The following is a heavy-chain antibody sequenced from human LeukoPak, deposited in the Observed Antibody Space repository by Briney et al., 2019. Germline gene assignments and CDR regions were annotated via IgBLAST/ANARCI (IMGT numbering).Heavy chain of an antibody. CDR3: ASSLVLSRITFGGGGDFDI. Sequence: ASVKVSCKASGYTFTSYDINWVRQATGQGLEWMGWMNPNSGNTGYAQKFQGRVTMTRNTSISTAYIELSSLRSEDTAVYYCASSLVLSRITFGGGGDFDIWGQGTMVTVSS. V-gene: IGHV1-8*01. D-gene: IGHD3-16*01. CDR1: GYTFTSYD. J-gene: IGHJ3*02. CDR2: MNPNSGNT.